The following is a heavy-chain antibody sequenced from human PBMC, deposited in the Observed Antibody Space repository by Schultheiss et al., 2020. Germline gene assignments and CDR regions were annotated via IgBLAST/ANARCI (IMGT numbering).Heavy chain of an antibody. D-gene: IGHD1-20*01. V-gene: IGHV3-74*01. CDR3: ARDNAFYNWNYYYYYMDV. J-gene: IGHJ6*03. Sequence: GGSLRLSCAASGFTVSSNYMSWVRQAPGKGLVWVSRINSDGSSTSYADSVKGRFTISRDNAKNSLYLQMNSLRAEDTAVYYCARDNAFYNWNYYYYYMDVWGKGTTVTVSS. CDR2: INSDGSST. CDR1: GFTVSSNY.